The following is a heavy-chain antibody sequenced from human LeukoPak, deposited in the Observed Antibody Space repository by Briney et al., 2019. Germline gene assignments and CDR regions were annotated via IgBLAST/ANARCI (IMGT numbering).Heavy chain of an antibody. J-gene: IGHJ4*02. D-gene: IGHD1-26*01. CDR2: ITGSGEST. CDR1: GFIFSTYA. Sequence: TGGSLRLSCAASGFIFSTYAMSWVRQAPGKGLEWVSAITGSGESTYYADSVKGRFTISRDNSKNTLSLQMNSLRAEDTAVYYCAKENPVGGTNYFDYWGQGTLVTVPS. V-gene: IGHV3-23*01. CDR3: AKENPVGGTNYFDY.